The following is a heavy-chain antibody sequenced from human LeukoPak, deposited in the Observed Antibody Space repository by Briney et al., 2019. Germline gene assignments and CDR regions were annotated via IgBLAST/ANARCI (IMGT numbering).Heavy chain of an antibody. CDR2: INPNSGGT. D-gene: IGHD3-9*01. Sequence: ASVKVSCKASGYTFTGYYMHWVRQAPGQGLEWMGWINPNSGGTNYAQKFQGRVTMTTDTSTSTAYMELRSLRSDDTAVYYCARAYYDILTGYQQTYYYYYMDVWGKGTTVTISS. CDR1: GYTFTGYY. J-gene: IGHJ6*03. CDR3: ARAYYDILTGYQQTYYYYYMDV. V-gene: IGHV1-2*02.